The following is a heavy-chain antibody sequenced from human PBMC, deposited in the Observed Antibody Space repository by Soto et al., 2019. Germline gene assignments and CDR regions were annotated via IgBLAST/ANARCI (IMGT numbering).Heavy chain of an antibody. Sequence: SETLSLTCAVYGGSFSGYYWSWIRQPPGKGLEWIGEINHSGSTNYNPSIKSRVTISVDTSKNQFSLKLSSVTAADTAVYYCARDDYSNYYGMDVWGQGTTVTVSS. J-gene: IGHJ6*02. D-gene: IGHD4-4*01. CDR2: INHSGST. CDR1: GGSFSGYY. CDR3: ARDDYSNYYGMDV. V-gene: IGHV4-34*01.